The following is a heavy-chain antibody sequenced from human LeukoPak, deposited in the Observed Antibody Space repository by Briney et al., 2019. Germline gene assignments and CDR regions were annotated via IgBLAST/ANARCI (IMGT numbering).Heavy chain of an antibody. CDR3: ARGGRYSGSYYDY. CDR2: IYYSGST. Sequence: SETLSLTCAVYGGSFSGYYWSWIRQPPGKGLEWIGYIYYSGSTNYNPSLKSRVTISVDTSKNQFSLKLSSVTAADTAVYYCARGGRYSGSYYDYWGQGTLVTVSS. D-gene: IGHD1-26*01. J-gene: IGHJ4*02. CDR1: GGSFSGYY. V-gene: IGHV4-59*01.